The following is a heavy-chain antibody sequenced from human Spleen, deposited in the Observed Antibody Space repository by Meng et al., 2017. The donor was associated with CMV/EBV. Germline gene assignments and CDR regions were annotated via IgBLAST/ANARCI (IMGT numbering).Heavy chain of an antibody. CDR2: IGSSSSYM. V-gene: IGHV3-21*01. J-gene: IGHJ4*02. Sequence: SAPSRFSFSTYSMNGVPQAPGKWLEWVSSIGSSSSYMFYGDSVKGRFTISRDNVRNSLFLQMNSLRPEDTAVYYCARLDQQLDTLDYWGRGTLVTVSS. CDR3: ARLDQQLDTLDY. CDR1: RFSFSTYS. D-gene: IGHD6-13*01.